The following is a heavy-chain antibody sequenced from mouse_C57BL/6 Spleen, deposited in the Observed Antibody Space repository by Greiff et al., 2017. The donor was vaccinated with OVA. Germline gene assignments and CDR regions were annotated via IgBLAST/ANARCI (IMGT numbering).Heavy chain of an antibody. CDR2: IYPGDGDT. CDR3: ARERDCYLYAMDY. CDR1: GYAFSSYW. D-gene: IGHD2-3*01. V-gene: IGHV1-80*01. J-gene: IGHJ4*01. Sequence: QVQLQQSGAELVKPGASVKISCKASGYAFSSYWMNWVKQRPGKGLEWIGQIYPGDGDTNYNGKFKGKATLTADKSSSTAYMQLSSLTSEDSAVYFCARERDCYLYAMDYWGQGTSVTVSS.